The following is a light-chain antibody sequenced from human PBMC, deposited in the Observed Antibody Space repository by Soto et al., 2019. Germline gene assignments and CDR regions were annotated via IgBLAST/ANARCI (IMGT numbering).Light chain of an antibody. J-gene: IGKJ4*01. CDR3: QQRSNWPHT. CDR1: QSVSSF. CDR2: DAS. Sequence: EIVLTQSPATLSLSPGERATLSCRASQSVSSFLAWYQQKPGQAPRLLIYDASNRATGIPARFSGSGSETDFTLTISSLEPEDFAVYYCQQRSNWPHTFGGGTKVEIK. V-gene: IGKV3-11*01.